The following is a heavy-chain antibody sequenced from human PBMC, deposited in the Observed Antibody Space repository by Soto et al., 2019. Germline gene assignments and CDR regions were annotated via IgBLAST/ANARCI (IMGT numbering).Heavy chain of an antibody. CDR1: GFTFSNYG. Sequence: PGGSLRLSCAASGFTFSNYGMHWVRQAPGKGLLWVSRINPDGSSTSYADSVKDRFTISRDNAENTLFLQMNILRAEDTALYYCTSDTFGPRDSWGQATLVTVSS. D-gene: IGHD3-10*01. J-gene: IGHJ4*02. V-gene: IGHV3-74*01. CDR2: INPDGSST. CDR3: TSDTFGPRDS.